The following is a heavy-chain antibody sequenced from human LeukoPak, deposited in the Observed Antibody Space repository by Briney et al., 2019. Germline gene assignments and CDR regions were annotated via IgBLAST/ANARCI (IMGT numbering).Heavy chain of an antibody. CDR2: INHSGST. V-gene: IGHV4-34*01. CDR3: ARDLRYSYGYYYYYYMDV. D-gene: IGHD5-18*01. Sequence: SGTLSLTCAVYGGSFSGYYWSWIRQPPGKGLEWIGEINHSGSTNYNPSLKSRVTISVDTSKNQFSLKLSSVTAADTAVYYCARDLRYSYGYYYYYYMDVWGKGTTVTVSS. J-gene: IGHJ6*03. CDR1: GGSFSGYY.